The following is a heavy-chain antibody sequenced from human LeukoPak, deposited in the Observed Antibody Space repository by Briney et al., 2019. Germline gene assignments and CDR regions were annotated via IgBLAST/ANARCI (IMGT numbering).Heavy chain of an antibody. CDR3: ARDGEYYDSSGSYFDY. D-gene: IGHD3-22*01. V-gene: IGHV1-46*01. CDR1: GYTFTTYY. CDR2: LNPSSGST. J-gene: IGHJ4*02. Sequence: ASVKVSCKASGYTFTTYYMHWVRQAPGQGLEWMGILNPSSGSTSYAQRFQGRVTMTRDTSTSTFYMEMRSLKSEDTAVYYCARDGEYYDSSGSYFDYWGQGTAVTVSS.